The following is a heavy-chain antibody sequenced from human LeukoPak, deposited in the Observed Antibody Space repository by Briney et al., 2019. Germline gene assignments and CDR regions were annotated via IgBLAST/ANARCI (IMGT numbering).Heavy chain of an antibody. Sequence: GGSLRLSCAASGFTFSSYGMTWVRQSPGKGLEGVSTISDSGGSTYSADSVNGRFTISRDNSKNTLYLHMNSLRAEDTARYYCAKVVLVGYDFVTGYYYFDYWGQGTLVTVSS. D-gene: IGHD3-9*01. CDR3: AKVVLVGYDFVTGYYYFDY. CDR1: GFTFSSYG. CDR2: ISDSGGST. J-gene: IGHJ4*02. V-gene: IGHV3-23*01.